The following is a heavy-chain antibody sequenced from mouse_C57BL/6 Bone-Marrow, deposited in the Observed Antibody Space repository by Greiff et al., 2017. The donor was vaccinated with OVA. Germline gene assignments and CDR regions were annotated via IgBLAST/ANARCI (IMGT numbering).Heavy chain of an antibody. Sequence: VQLQQPGAELVMPGASVKLSCKASGYTFTSYWMHWVKQRPGQGLEWIGEIDPSDSYTNYNQKFKGKSTLTVDRSSSTAYMQLSSLTSEDSAVYYCARLGYSNYEAWFAYWGQGTLVTVSA. D-gene: IGHD2-5*01. V-gene: IGHV1-69*01. CDR3: ARLGYSNYEAWFAY. CDR1: GYTFTSYW. CDR2: IDPSDSYT. J-gene: IGHJ3*01.